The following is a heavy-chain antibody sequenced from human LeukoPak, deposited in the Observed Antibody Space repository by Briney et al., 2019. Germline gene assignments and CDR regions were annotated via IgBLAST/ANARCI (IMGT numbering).Heavy chain of an antibody. CDR1: SGSISSYN. CDR2: LHTSGST. CDR3: ARDFGYGDYFFDD. Sequence: NPSETLSLTCTVSSGSISSYNWSWIRQPAGEGLEWIGRLHTSGSTHYNPSLKSRVTMSVDTSKNQFSLKLSSVTAADTAVYYCARDFGYGDYFFDDWGQGTLVTVSS. D-gene: IGHD4-17*01. V-gene: IGHV4-4*07. J-gene: IGHJ4*02.